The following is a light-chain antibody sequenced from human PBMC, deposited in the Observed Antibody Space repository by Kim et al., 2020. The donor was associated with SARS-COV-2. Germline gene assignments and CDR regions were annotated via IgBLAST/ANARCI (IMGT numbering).Light chain of an antibody. Sequence: AIQMSQSPSSLSASVGDRVTITCRASQDLRNGLAWYQQKPGKAPKLLIYGASSLQGGVPSRFSGGGSVTDFTLTISSLQPDDFATYYCLQDYNYPFTFGQGTKVDIK. J-gene: IGKJ2*01. CDR3: LQDYNYPFT. V-gene: IGKV1-6*01. CDR1: QDLRNG. CDR2: GAS.